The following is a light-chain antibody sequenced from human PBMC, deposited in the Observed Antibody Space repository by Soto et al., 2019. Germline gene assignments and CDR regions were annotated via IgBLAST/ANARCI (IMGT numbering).Light chain of an antibody. V-gene: IGKV3-20*01. J-gene: IGKJ4*01. Sequence: DTVLTLSPGTLSLSPGETATLSFRASQTLGNNYLAWYQQKPGQAPRLLIHRISSRAAGISDRFSGSASGTDFTLTIRRLEPEDFAVYYCQQYDSYPLTFGGGTKVDIK. CDR2: RIS. CDR1: QTLGNNY. CDR3: QQYDSYPLT.